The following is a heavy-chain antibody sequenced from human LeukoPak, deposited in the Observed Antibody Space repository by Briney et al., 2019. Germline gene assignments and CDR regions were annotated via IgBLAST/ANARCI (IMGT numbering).Heavy chain of an antibody. J-gene: IGHJ3*02. Sequence: GSLRVSCAASGFTFSSYSMNWVRQAPGKGLEWVSSISSSSSYIYYADSVKGRFTISRDNATNSLYLQMNSLRAEDTAVYYCARDSWELLPPSREHDAFDIWGQGTMVTVSS. CDR1: GFTFSSYS. CDR2: ISSSSSYI. D-gene: IGHD1-26*01. CDR3: ARDSWELLPPSREHDAFDI. V-gene: IGHV3-21*01.